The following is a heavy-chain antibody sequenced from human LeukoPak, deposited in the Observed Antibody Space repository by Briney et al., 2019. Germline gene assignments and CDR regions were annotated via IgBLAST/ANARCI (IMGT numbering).Heavy chain of an antibody. CDR3: VRGPRYSGFDYFDY. Sequence: GGSLRLSCAASGLTFSTYSMNWVRLPPGKGLEWVSYISSGLDTIYYADSVKGRFTISRDNAKNSLYLQMSSLRREDTAMYFCVRGPRYSGFDYFDYWGQGTLVTVSS. J-gene: IGHJ4*02. D-gene: IGHD5-12*01. CDR2: ISSGLDTI. CDR1: GLTFSTYS. V-gene: IGHV3-48*01.